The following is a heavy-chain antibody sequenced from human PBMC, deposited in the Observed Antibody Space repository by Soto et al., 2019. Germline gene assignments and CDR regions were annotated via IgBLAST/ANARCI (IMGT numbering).Heavy chain of an antibody. Sequence: EVQLVESGGVVVQPGGSLRLSCAASGFTFDDYTMHWVRQAPGKGLEWVSLISWDGGSTYYADSVKGRFTISRDNSKNSLYLQMNSLRTEDTALYYCAKDISGLHDAMVDYWGQGTLVTVSS. D-gene: IGHD5-18*01. V-gene: IGHV3-43*01. J-gene: IGHJ4*02. CDR1: GFTFDDYT. CDR2: ISWDGGST. CDR3: AKDISGLHDAMVDY.